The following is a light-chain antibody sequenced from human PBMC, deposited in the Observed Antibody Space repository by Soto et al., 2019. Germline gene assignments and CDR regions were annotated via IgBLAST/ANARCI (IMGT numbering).Light chain of an antibody. CDR3: AAWDDSLSGHVV. CDR2: RNN. V-gene: IGLV1-47*01. Sequence: QSVLTQPPSASGTPGQRVSISCSGRSSNIGSNYVYWYQHLPGTAPKLLIYRNNQRPSGVPDRFSGSKSGTSASLAISGLRSEDEADYYCAAWDDSLSGHVVFGGGTKLTVL. J-gene: IGLJ2*01. CDR1: SSNIGSNY.